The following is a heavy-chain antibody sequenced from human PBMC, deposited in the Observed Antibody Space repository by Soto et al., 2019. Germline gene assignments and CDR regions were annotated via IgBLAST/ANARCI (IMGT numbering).Heavy chain of an antibody. D-gene: IGHD3-9*01. CDR3: SRIGGLGYFDWVYGMDV. Sequence: ASVKVSCKASGYTFTSYYMHWVRQAPGQGPEWMGIINPSGGSTSYAQKFQGRVTMTTDTSTSTAYMELRSLRSDDTAVYFCSRIGGLGYFDWVYGMDVWGQGTTVPVS. V-gene: IGHV1-46*01. CDR1: GYTFTSYY. CDR2: INPSGGST. J-gene: IGHJ6*02.